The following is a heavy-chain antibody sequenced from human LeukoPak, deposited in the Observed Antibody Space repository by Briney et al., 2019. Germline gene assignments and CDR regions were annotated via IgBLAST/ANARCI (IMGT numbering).Heavy chain of an antibody. V-gene: IGHV3-30*18. Sequence: GRSLRLSCAASGYTFSSYGMHWVRQAPGKGLEWVAVISYDGSNKYYADSVKGRFPISRDNSKNTLYLQMNSLRAEDTAVYYCAKDHRYCSSTSCYPYYYYYYGMDVWGQGTTVTVSS. J-gene: IGHJ6*02. CDR1: GYTFSSYG. D-gene: IGHD2-2*01. CDR3: AKDHRYCSSTSCYPYYYYYYGMDV. CDR2: ISYDGSNK.